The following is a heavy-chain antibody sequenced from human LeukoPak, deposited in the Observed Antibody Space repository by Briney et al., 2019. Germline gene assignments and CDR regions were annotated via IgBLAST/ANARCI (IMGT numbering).Heavy chain of an antibody. CDR2: IYPGASDT. CDR3: ARHKMGNIYYYYMDV. V-gene: IGHV5-51*01. D-gene: IGHD5-24*01. Sequence: IIYPGASDTRYSPSFQGQVTISADKSISTAYLQWSSLKASDTAMYYCARHKMGNIYYYYMDVWGKGTTVTVSS. J-gene: IGHJ6*03.